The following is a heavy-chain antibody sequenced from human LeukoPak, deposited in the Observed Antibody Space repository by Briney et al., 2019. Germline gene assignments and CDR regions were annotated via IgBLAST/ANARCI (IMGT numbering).Heavy chain of an antibody. V-gene: IGHV4-31*03. CDR1: GGSISRGGYY. Sequence: SETLSLTCTVSGGSISRGGYYWSWIRQHPGKGLEWIGYIYYSGSTYYNPSLKSRVTISVDTSKNQFSLKLSSVTAADTAVYHCARGYYDILTGYYSYAFDIWGQGTMVTVSS. J-gene: IGHJ3*02. D-gene: IGHD3-9*01. CDR2: IYYSGST. CDR3: ARGYYDILTGYYSYAFDI.